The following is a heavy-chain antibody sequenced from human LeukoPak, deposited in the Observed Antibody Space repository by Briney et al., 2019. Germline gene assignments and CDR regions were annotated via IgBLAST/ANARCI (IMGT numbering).Heavy chain of an antibody. V-gene: IGHV4-38-2*02. CDR1: GYSISSGYY. CDR3: ARGPRFGELLWHWFDP. J-gene: IGHJ5*02. D-gene: IGHD3-10*01. Sequence: SETLSLTCTVSGYSISSGYYWGWIWQPPGKGLEWIGTISHSGITYYNPSLKSRVTLSLDTSKNQFSLKLSSVTAADTAVYYCARGPRFGELLWHWFDPWGQGTLVTVSS. CDR2: ISHSGIT.